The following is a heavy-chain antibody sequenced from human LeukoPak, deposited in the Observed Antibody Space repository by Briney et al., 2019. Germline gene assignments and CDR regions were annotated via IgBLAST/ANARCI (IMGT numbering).Heavy chain of an antibody. J-gene: IGHJ3*02. CDR2: IWYDGNNK. D-gene: IGHD6-13*01. Sequence: GGSLRLSCAASGFTLTGYGMHWVRQAPGKGLEWVAVIWYDGNNKYYVDSVKGRFTISRDNSKNTLYLQMNSLRGEDTAIYYCARDGLASIGLDMWGQGTVVTVSS. CDR3: ARDGLASIGLDM. CDR1: GFTLTGYG. V-gene: IGHV3-33*01.